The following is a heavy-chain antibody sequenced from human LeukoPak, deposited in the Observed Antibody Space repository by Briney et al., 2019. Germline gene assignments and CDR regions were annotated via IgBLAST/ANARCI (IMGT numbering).Heavy chain of an antibody. CDR3: AREGSGYCSSTSCYFYRYYFDY. J-gene: IGHJ4*02. CDR2: INPNSGGT. V-gene: IGHV1-2*02. D-gene: IGHD2-2*03. CDR1: GYTFTGYY. Sequence: ASVKVSCKASGYTFTGYYMHWVRQAPGQGLEWMGWINPNSGGTNYAQEFQGRVTMTRDTSISTAYMELSRLRSDDTAVYYCAREGSGYCSSTSCYFYRYYFDYWGQGTLVTVSS.